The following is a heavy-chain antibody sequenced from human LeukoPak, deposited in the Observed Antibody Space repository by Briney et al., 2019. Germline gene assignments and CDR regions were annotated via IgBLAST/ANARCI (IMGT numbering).Heavy chain of an antibody. CDR2: INGGNGDT. V-gene: IGHV1-3*01. D-gene: IGHD4-11*01. J-gene: IGHJ4*02. CDR3: AREIDDYYYFDY. CDR1: GYTFTNYV. Sequence: ASVKVSCKASGYTFTNYVVHWVRQAPGQRPEWMGWINGGNGDTKYSQNFQGRVTMTTDTSTSTAYMELRSLRSDDTAVYYCAREIDDYYYFDYWGQGTLVTVSS.